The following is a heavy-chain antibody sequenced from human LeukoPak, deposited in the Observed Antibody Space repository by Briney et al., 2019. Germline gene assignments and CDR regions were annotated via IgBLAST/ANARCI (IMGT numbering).Heavy chain of an antibody. CDR2: INPNSGGT. J-gene: IGHJ3*02. Sequence: ASVKVSCKASGYTFTGYYMHWVRQAPGQGLEWMGWINPNSGGTNYAQKFQGRVTMTRDTSISTAYMELSRLRSDDTAVYYCARGRLEWLLYTPGHAFDIWGQGTMVTVSS. D-gene: IGHD3-3*01. CDR1: GYTFTGYY. V-gene: IGHV1-2*02. CDR3: ARGRLEWLLYTPGHAFDI.